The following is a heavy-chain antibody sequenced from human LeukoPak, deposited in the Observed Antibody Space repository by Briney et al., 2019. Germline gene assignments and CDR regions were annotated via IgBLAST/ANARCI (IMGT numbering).Heavy chain of an antibody. CDR3: ARGWSSSGYRGPFGY. V-gene: IGHV1-18*01. CDR1: GYTFTSYG. Sequence: ASVKVSCKASGYTFTSYGISWVRQAPGQGLEWMGWISAYNGNTNYAQKLQGRVTMTTDTSTSTAYMELRSLRSDDTAVYYCARGWSSSGYRGPFGYWGQGTLVTASS. J-gene: IGHJ4*02. D-gene: IGHD3-10*01. CDR2: ISAYNGNT.